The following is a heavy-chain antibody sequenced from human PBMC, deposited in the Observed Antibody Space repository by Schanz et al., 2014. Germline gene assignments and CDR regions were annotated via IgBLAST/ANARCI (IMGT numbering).Heavy chain of an antibody. CDR2: ISSSSGTI. CDR3: ARDAVALVPEYFMDV. V-gene: IGHV3-48*01. Sequence: EVQLLESGGGLVQPGGSLRLSCEASGFTFSNYGMNWVRQAPEKGLEWVSYISSSSGTIYYADSVKGRFTISRDNSKNALYLQMDSLRAEDTAVYYCARDAVALVPEYFMDVWGQGTTVSVSS. D-gene: IGHD2-15*01. J-gene: IGHJ6*03. CDR1: GFTFSNYG.